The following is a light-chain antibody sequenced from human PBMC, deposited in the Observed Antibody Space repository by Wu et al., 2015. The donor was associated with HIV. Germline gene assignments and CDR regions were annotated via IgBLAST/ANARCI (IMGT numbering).Light chain of an antibody. CDR2: DAS. V-gene: IGKV3-11*01. Sequence: EIVLTQSPATLSLSPGERATLACRASQSVNRSLAWYQQKPGQAPRLLIYDASNRAAGIPARFSGSGSGTDLTLTISSLEPEDFAVYYCQQRSTRPLTFGGGTKVEIK. CDR3: QQRSTRPLT. CDR1: QSVNRS. J-gene: IGKJ4*01.